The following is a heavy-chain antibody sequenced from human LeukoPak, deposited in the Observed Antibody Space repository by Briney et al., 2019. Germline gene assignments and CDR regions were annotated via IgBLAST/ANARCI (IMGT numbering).Heavy chain of an antibody. Sequence: TSETLSLTCTVSGGSISSSSYYWGWIRQPPGKGLEWVSAISGSGGSTYYADSVKGRFTISRDNSKNTLYLQMNSLRAEDTAVYYCAKGIPEMATIYRLYYFDYWGQGTLVTVSS. CDR1: GGSISSSSYY. J-gene: IGHJ4*02. D-gene: IGHD5-24*01. CDR3: AKGIPEMATIYRLYYFDY. V-gene: IGHV3-23*01. CDR2: ISGSGGST.